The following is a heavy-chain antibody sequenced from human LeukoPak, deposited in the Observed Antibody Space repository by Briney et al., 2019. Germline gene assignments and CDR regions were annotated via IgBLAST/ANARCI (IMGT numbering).Heavy chain of an antibody. Sequence: GGSLRLSCAASGFTFSNSAMSWVRQGPGKGLEWVSSISHSGGSTYYADPVKGRFTISSDNSNSTLSLQINSPRAEDTAVYYCAKDLGRYRNNFFDYWGQGNLVTVSS. D-gene: IGHD1-26*01. J-gene: IGHJ4*02. V-gene: IGHV3-23*01. CDR1: GFTFSNSA. CDR3: AKDLGRYRNNFFDY. CDR2: ISHSGGST.